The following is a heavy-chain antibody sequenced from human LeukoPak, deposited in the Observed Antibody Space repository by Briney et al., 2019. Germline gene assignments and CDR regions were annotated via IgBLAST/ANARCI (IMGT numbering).Heavy chain of an antibody. J-gene: IGHJ4*02. V-gene: IGHV4-38-2*02. CDR1: GYSITSGYY. D-gene: IGHD3-22*01. Sequence: PSETLSLTCTVSGYSITSGYYWGWIRQPPGTGLEWIGSIYHSGSTYYNPSLKSRVTISVDTSKNQFSLKLSSVTAADTAVYYCARVTGYMIEDYFDYWGQGTLVTVSS. CDR3: ARVTGYMIEDYFDY. CDR2: IYHSGST.